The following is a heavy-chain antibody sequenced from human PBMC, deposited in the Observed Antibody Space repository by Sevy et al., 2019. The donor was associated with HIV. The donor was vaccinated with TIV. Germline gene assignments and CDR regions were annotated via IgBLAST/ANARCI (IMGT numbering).Heavy chain of an antibody. V-gene: IGHV1-24*01. CDR1: GSTLSQMA. D-gene: IGHD3-22*01. J-gene: IGHJ4*02. Sequence: ASVKVSCKVSGSTLSQMAKHWVRQAPGKGLEWMATFDPEDAETIYTQKLQGRVTMTEDTSRDTAYMELSNLRSEDTAVYYCATTKDYYESSGEPFDYWGQGTLVTVSS. CDR3: ATTKDYYESSGEPFDY. CDR2: FDPEDAET.